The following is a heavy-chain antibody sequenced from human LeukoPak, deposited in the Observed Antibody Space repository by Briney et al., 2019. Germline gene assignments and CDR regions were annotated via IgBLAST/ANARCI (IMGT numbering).Heavy chain of an antibody. V-gene: IGHV3-9*01. CDR3: AKDRGGGSQLGDAYDV. D-gene: IGHD5-24*01. CDR2: ISYSSETI. CDR1: GFPFDEHA. Sequence: GRSLRLSCAASGFPFDEHAMHWVRQAPGKGLEWVSGISYSSETIGYVDSVRGRFTISRDNVRKSLYLQMNSLRIEDTALYYCAKDRGGGSQLGDAYDVWGQGTMVSVSS. J-gene: IGHJ3*01.